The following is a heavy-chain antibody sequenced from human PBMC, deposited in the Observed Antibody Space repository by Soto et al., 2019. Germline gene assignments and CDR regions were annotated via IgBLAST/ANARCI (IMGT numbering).Heavy chain of an antibody. CDR3: ARAWGGNVFDF. Sequence: SETLSLTCTVSGGSISGYYWSWIRQPPGKGLEWIGYISYSGSTNHNPSLKGRVTTSVDTSKNQFSLKLSTVTAADTAVYYCARAWGGNVFDFWGQGTLVTVSS. CDR2: ISYSGST. V-gene: IGHV4-59*08. D-gene: IGHD3-16*01. CDR1: GGSISGYY. J-gene: IGHJ4*02.